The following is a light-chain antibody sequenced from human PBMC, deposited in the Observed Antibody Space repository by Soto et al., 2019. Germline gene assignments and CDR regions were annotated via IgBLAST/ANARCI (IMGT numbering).Light chain of an antibody. J-gene: IGKJ1*01. CDR3: MHSIDWPWT. Sequence: VLTQSPLSVSVTVGQPASISRRSSRGLVFSDGNTYLHWFQQRPGQSPRRLIDNISNRDSGVPDRFSGSGSGTDFTLEISRVEAEDVGMYYCMHSIDWPWTFGQGTKVDIK. CDR1: RGLVFSDGNTY. V-gene: IGKV2-30*01. CDR2: NIS.